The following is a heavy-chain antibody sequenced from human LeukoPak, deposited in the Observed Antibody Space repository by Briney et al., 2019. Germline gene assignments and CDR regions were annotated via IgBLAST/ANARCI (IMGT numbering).Heavy chain of an antibody. CDR3: AKGKEYYFDY. V-gene: IGHV3-9*01. CDR1: GFTFDDYA. J-gene: IGHJ4*02. Sequence: PGGSLRLSCAASGFTFDDYAMHWVRQAPGKGLEWVSGISWNSGSIGYADSVKGRFTISRDNAKNSLYLQMNSLRAEDTALYYCAKGKEYYFDYWGQGTLVTVSS. D-gene: IGHD3-10*01. CDR2: ISWNSGSI.